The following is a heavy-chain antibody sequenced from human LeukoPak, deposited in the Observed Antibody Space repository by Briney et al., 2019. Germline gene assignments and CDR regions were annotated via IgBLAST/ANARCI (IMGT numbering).Heavy chain of an antibody. V-gene: IGHV1-18*01. CDR3: ARDLFARGVAADY. CDR2: ISAYNGNT. J-gene: IGHJ4*02. D-gene: IGHD6-19*01. CDR1: GYTFTSYG. Sequence: ASVKVSCKASGYTFTSYGISWVRQAPGQGLEWMGWISAYNGNTNYAQKLQGRVTMTTDTSTSTAYMELSSLRSEDTAMYYCARDLFARGVAADYWGQGTLVTVSS.